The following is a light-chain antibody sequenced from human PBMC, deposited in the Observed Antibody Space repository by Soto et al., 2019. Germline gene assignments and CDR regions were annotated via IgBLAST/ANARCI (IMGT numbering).Light chain of an antibody. CDR1: QSTSSY. J-gene: IGKJ5*01. V-gene: IGKV1-5*03. Sequence: DIQMTQSPSTLSASVGDRVTITCRASQSTSSYLAWYQQKPGKAPKLLIYQASSLENGVPSRFSGSGSGTDFTLTISSLEPEDFAVYYCQQRSNLITFGQGTRLEIK. CDR3: QQRSNLIT. CDR2: QAS.